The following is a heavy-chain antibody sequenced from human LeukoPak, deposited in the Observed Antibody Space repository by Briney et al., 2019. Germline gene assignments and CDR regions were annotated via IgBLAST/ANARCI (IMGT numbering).Heavy chain of an antibody. Sequence: GGSLRLSCAASEFTFSNYSMNWVRQAPGKGLEWVSSISISSSYIYYADSVKGRFTISRDNAKNSLYLQMNGLRAEDTAVYFCARDPMRAAILFEDGFGYWGQGTLVTVSS. D-gene: IGHD2-2*01. J-gene: IGHJ4*02. CDR1: EFTFSNYS. CDR2: ISISSSYI. CDR3: ARDPMRAAILFEDGFGY. V-gene: IGHV3-21*01.